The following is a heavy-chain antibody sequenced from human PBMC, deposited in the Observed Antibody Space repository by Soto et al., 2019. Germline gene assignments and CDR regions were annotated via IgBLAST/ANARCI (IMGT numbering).Heavy chain of an antibody. Sequence: ASVKVSCKASGYTFTSYAMHWVRQAPGQRLEWMGWINAGNGNTKYSQKFQGRVTITRDTSASTAYMELSSLRSEDTALYYCARAGLEHPIVQLERRDYYYYYMDVWGKGTTVTVSS. CDR3: ARAGLEHPIVQLERRDYYYYYMDV. CDR1: GYTFTSYA. J-gene: IGHJ6*03. CDR2: INAGNGNT. D-gene: IGHD1-1*01. V-gene: IGHV1-3*01.